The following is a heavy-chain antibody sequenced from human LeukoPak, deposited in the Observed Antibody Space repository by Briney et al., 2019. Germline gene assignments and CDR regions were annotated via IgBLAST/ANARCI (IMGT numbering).Heavy chain of an antibody. CDR1: GFTFSSYS. D-gene: IGHD2-2*02. CDR3: ARGGVSCSSTSCYSGPYYYYYMDV. J-gene: IGHJ6*03. Sequence: PGGSLRLSCAASGFTFSSYSMNWVRQAPGKGLEWVSYISSSSSTIYYADSMKGRFTISRDNAKNSLYLQMNSLRAEDTAVYYCARGGVSCSSTSCYSGPYYYYYMDVWGKGTTVTVSS. V-gene: IGHV3-48*04. CDR2: ISSSSSTI.